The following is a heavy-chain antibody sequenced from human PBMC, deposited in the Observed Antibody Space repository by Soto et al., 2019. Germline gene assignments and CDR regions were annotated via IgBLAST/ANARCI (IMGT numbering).Heavy chain of an antibody. CDR2: IYYSGST. V-gene: IGHV4-39*01. J-gene: IGHJ3*02. D-gene: IGHD6-19*01. CDR1: GGSISSSSYY. CDR3: ARLQIAVDAFDI. Sequence: KPSETLSLTCTVSGGSISSSSYYWGWIRQPPGKGLEWIGSIYYSGSTYYNPSLKSRVTISVDTSKNQFSLKLSSVTAADTAVYYCARLQIAVDAFDIWGQGTMVTVSS.